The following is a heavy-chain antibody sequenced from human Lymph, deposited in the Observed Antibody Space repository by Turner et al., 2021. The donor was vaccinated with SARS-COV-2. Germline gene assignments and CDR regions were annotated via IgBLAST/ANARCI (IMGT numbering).Heavy chain of an antibody. CDR2: IIPILAIA. CDR1: GGTFSSYA. CDR3: ARDSPYCSSTSCYDP. J-gene: IGHJ5*02. V-gene: IGHV1-69*10. D-gene: IGHD2-2*01. Sequence: QVQLVQSGAEVKKPGSSVKVPCKASGGTFSSYAITWERQAPGQGLEWMGGIIPILAIANYAQKFQGRVTITADKTTSTAYMELSSLRSEDTAVYYCARDSPYCSSTSCYDPWGQGTLVTVSS.